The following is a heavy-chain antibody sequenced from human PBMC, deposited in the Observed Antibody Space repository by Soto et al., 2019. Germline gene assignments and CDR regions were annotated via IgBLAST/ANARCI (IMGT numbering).Heavy chain of an antibody. CDR1: AFTFSNYW. J-gene: IGHJ4*02. CDR2: IKTDGSTT. Sequence: EVQLVESGGGLVQPGGSLRLSCAASAFTFSNYWMHWVRQAPGKGLVWVSRIKTDGSTTTYADSVKGRFTISRDNTKNTRYLHMNSLRAEDTALYYCARGGAAAGFDFWGQGTLVTVSS. CDR3: ARGGAAAGFDF. V-gene: IGHV3-74*01. D-gene: IGHD6-13*01.